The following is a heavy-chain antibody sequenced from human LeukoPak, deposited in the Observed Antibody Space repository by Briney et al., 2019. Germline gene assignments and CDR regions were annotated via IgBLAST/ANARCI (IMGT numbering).Heavy chain of an antibody. J-gene: IGHJ4*02. D-gene: IGHD3-22*01. V-gene: IGHV1-69*05. CDR2: IIPIFGTA. Sequence: SVKVSCKASGGTSSSYAISWVRQAPGQGLEWMGRIIPIFGTANYAQKFQGRVTITTDESTSTAYMELSSLRSEDTAVYYCARDTYYYDSSGYPEGLFDYWGQGTLVTVSS. CDR1: GGTSSSYA. CDR3: ARDTYYYDSSGYPEGLFDY.